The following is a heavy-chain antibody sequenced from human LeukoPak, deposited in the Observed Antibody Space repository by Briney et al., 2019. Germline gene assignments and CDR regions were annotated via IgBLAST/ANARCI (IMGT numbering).Heavy chain of an antibody. CDR1: GGSISSSSYY. CDR2: IYYSGST. D-gene: IGHD6-19*01. V-gene: IGHV4-39*07. J-gene: IGHJ6*03. CDR3: ARAVAGTPGRFYYYYMDV. Sequence: SETLSLTCTVSGGSISSSSYYWGWIRQPPGKGLEWIGSIYYSGSTYYNPSLKSRVTISVDTSKNQFSLKLSSVTAADTAVYYCARAVAGTPGRFYYYYMDVWGKGTTVTISS.